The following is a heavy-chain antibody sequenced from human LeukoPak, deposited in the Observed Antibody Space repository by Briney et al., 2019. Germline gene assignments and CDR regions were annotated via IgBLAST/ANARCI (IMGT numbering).Heavy chain of an antibody. J-gene: IGHJ4*02. CDR2: IKSKTDGGTT. CDR3: QGGRF. Sequence: PGGSLRLSCSASGFTFTNAWMSWVRQAPGKGLEWVGRIKSKTDGGTTDYAAPVKGGFSISRDDSKNTLYLQMNSLKSEDTAVYYCQGGRFWGQGTLVTVSS. CDR1: GFTFTNAW. D-gene: IGHD1-26*01. V-gene: IGHV3-15*01.